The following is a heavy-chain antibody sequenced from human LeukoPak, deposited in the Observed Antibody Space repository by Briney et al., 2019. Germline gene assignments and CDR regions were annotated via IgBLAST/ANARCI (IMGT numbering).Heavy chain of an antibody. CDR2: ISYDGSNK. CDR1: GFTFSSYA. D-gene: IGHD3-22*01. J-gene: IGHJ4*02. CDR3: ARDGPSSGHYYFDY. V-gene: IGHV3-30-3*01. Sequence: GRSLRLSCAASGFTFSSYAMHWVRQAPGEGLEWVAVISYDGSNKYYADSVKGRFTISRDNSKNTLYLQMNSLRAEDTAVYYCARDGPSSGHYYFDYWGQGTLVTVSS.